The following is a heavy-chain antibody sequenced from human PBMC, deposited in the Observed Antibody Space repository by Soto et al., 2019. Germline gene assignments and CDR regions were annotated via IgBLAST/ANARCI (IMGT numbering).Heavy chain of an antibody. CDR2: IYYSGTT. Sequence: PSETMSLTCSVSGAAVSDKTFYWSWLRQYPGTGLEWIGDIYYSGTTNYNPTLNGRFTISVDTSKNQFSLRLKSVTAADTALYSWARTTAVPNTLRSRYYFDYWGQGRLVTVSS. CDR3: ARTTAVPNTLRSRYYFDY. CDR1: GAAVSDKTFY. V-gene: IGHV4-61*01. J-gene: IGHJ4*02. D-gene: IGHD4-17*01.